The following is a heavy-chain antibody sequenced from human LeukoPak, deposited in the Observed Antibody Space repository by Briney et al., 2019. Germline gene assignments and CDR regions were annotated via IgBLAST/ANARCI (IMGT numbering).Heavy chain of an antibody. V-gene: IGHV3-74*01. CDR3: ARDRDWELYDY. J-gene: IGHJ4*02. CDR2: ISSDGISS. D-gene: IGHD1-26*01. Sequence: GGSLRLSCAASGFTFSDYWMHWVRQGPGRRLVRVARISSDGISSSYADSVKGRFTISRDNAKNTLYLQMNDLGADDTAIYYCARDRDWELYDYWGQGTLVTVSS. CDR1: GFTFSDYW.